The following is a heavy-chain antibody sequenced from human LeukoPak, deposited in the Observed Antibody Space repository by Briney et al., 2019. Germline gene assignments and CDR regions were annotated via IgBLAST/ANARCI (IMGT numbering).Heavy chain of an antibody. Sequence: GGSLRLSCAASGFTFSSYEMNWVRQAPGKGLEWVSYISSSGSTIYYADSVKGRFTISRDNAKNSLYLQMNSLRAEDTAVYHCARFYSKGVYFDYWGQGTLVTVSS. V-gene: IGHV3-48*03. CDR2: ISSSGSTI. CDR3: ARFYSKGVYFDY. CDR1: GFTFSSYE. J-gene: IGHJ4*02. D-gene: IGHD3-10*01.